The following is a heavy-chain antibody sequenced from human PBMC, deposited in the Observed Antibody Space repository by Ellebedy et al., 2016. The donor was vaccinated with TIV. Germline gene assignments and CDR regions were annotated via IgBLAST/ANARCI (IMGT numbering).Heavy chain of an antibody. CDR2: MNPNSSGT. Sequence: AASVMVSCKASGYTFTGYYMHRVRQSPGQGLEWIAWMNPNSSGTNYAQKFQGRVTMTRDTSIRTAYMELSRLRSDDTAVYYCARVSSGGTMVRGVIIAPGPGGCDYWGQGTLVTVSA. V-gene: IGHV1-2*02. D-gene: IGHD3-10*01. J-gene: IGHJ4*02. CDR3: ARVSSGGTMVRGVIIAPGPGGCDY. CDR1: GYTFTGYY.